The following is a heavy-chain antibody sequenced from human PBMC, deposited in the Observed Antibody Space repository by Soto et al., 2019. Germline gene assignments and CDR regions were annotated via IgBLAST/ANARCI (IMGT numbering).Heavy chain of an antibody. Sequence: QVQLVQSGAEVKKPGSSVKVSCKGSGGTFSSYTISWVRQAPGQGLEWTGRIIPILGIANYAQKFQGRVTITADKSTSTAYMELSSLRSEDTAVYYCARGGYSYGATLDYWGQGTLVTVSS. CDR3: ARGGYSYGATLDY. CDR2: IIPILGIA. J-gene: IGHJ4*02. V-gene: IGHV1-69*02. D-gene: IGHD5-18*01. CDR1: GGTFSSYT.